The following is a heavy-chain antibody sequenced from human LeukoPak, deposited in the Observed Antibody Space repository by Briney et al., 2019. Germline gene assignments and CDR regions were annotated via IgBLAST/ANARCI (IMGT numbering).Heavy chain of an antibody. CDR3: TTGPMVRGVLLDY. V-gene: IGHV3-15*01. CDR1: GFTFSNAW. Sequence: GGSLRLSCAASGFTFSNAWMSWVRQASGKGLEWVGRIRSKTDGETTDYAAPVKGRFTISRDDSKNTLYLQMNSLKSEDTAVYYCTTGPMVRGVLLDYWGQGTLLTVSS. D-gene: IGHD3-10*01. J-gene: IGHJ4*02. CDR2: IRSKTDGETT.